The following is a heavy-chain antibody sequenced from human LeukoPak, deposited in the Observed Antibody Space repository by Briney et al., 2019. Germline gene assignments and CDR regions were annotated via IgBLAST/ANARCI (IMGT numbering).Heavy chain of an antibody. V-gene: IGHV4-59*11. CDR2: IYYSGST. D-gene: IGHD2-2*01. CDR3: ARGEPGAVANNYYYYMDV. CDR1: GGSISSHY. J-gene: IGHJ6*03. Sequence: SETLSLTCTVSGGSISSHYWSWIRQPPGKGLEWIGYIYYSGSTNYNPSLKSRVTISVDTSKNQFSLKLSSVTAADTAVYYCARGEPGAVANNYYYYMDVWGKGTTVTVSS.